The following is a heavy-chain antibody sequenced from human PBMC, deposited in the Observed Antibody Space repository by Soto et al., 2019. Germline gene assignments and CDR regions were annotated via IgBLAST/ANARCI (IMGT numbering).Heavy chain of an antibody. Sequence: EVHLVESGGGLVQPGRSLRLSCAASGFTFDDYAMHWVRQAPGKGLEWVSGINWNSGNIGYADSVKGRFTISRDNAKNSLYLQMNSLRAEDTALYYCATNGGYDILTGYFDYWGQGTLVTVSS. CDR1: GFTFDDYA. V-gene: IGHV3-9*01. J-gene: IGHJ4*02. CDR3: ATNGGYDILTGYFDY. CDR2: INWNSGNI. D-gene: IGHD3-9*01.